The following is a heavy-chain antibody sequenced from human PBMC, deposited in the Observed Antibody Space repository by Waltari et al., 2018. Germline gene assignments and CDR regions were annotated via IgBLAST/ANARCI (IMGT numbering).Heavy chain of an antibody. CDR2: LYYGGRT. CDR1: GGSISSTSYY. Sequence: QLQLQESGPGLVKPSETLSLTCTVSGGSISSTSYYWGWIRQPPGKGLEWIGSLYYGGRTYYNPSLKSRITISVDTSKNQFSLKLNSVTAADTAVYYCARPCCVGGGALLSLDLWGQGTLVTVSS. D-gene: IGHD3-16*01. J-gene: IGHJ5*02. CDR3: ARPCCVGGGALLSLDL. V-gene: IGHV4-39*01.